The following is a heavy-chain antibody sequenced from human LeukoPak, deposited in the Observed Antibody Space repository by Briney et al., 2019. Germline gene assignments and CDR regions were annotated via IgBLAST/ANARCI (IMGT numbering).Heavy chain of an antibody. D-gene: IGHD3-10*01. J-gene: IGHJ4*02. CDR3: ARGPTRFGSGSYYLV. V-gene: IGHV5-51*01. CDR2: IYPGDSDT. Sequence: GESLKISCKGSGYSFTSYWIGWVRQTPGKGLEWMGIIYPGDSDTRYSPSFQGQVTISADKSISTAYLQWSSLKASDTAMYYCARGPTRFGSGSYYLVWGRGTLVTVSS. CDR1: GYSFTSYW.